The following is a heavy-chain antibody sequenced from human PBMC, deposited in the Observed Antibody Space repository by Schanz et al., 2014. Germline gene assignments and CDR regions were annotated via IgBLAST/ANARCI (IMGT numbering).Heavy chain of an antibody. CDR3: AREWSSFDY. D-gene: IGHD3-10*01. J-gene: IGHJ4*02. Sequence: QVQLQESGPGLVKPSETLSLTCSVSGGSIRNYYWNWIRQSPGKGVEWIGYIDYSGSTKYNHSLESRVAMSVDTSKNQFSLTLNSVTAADTAVYYCAREWSSFDYWGQGALVSVSS. V-gene: IGHV4-59*01. CDR2: IDYSGST. CDR1: GGSIRNYY.